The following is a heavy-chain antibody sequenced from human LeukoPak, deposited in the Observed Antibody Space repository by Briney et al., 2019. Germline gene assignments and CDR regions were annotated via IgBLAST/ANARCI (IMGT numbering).Heavy chain of an antibody. V-gene: IGHV4-34*01. J-gene: IGHJ4*02. D-gene: IGHD3-3*01. CDR2: INHSGST. CDR3: ARVAWRSFDY. CDR1: GGSISNYY. Sequence: PSETLSLTCTVSGGSISNYYWSWIRQPPGKGLEWIGEINHSGSTNYNPSLKSRVTISVDTSKNQFSLKLSSVTAADTAVYYCARVAWRSFDYWGQGTLVTVSS.